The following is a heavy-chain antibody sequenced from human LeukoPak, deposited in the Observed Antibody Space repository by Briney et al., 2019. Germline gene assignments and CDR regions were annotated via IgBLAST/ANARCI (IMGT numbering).Heavy chain of an antibody. V-gene: IGHV3-21*01. Sequence: GGSLRLSCAASGFTFSSYSMNWVRQAPGKGLEWVSSISSSSSYIYYADSVKGRFTISRGNAKNSLYLQMNSLRAEDTAVYYCARFYYDSSGYYCLDYWGQGTLVTVSS. CDR1: GFTFSSYS. D-gene: IGHD3-22*01. J-gene: IGHJ4*02. CDR3: ARFYYDSSGYYCLDY. CDR2: ISSSSSYI.